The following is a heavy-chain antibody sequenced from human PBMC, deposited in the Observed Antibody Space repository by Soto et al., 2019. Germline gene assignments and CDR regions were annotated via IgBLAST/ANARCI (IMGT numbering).Heavy chain of an antibody. CDR2: IYWDDDK. CDR1: GFSLTTSGVG. V-gene: IGHV2-5*02. Sequence: KESGPTLVKPTQTLTLTCTFSGFSLTTSGVGVGWIRQPPGEALEWLTLIYWDDDKRDSPSLKTRLTITKDTSKNQVVLTMTNMDPVDTATYYCARYYFGSGLSCFDYWGQGTLVTVSS. J-gene: IGHJ4*02. CDR3: ARYYFGSGLSCFDY. D-gene: IGHD3-10*01.